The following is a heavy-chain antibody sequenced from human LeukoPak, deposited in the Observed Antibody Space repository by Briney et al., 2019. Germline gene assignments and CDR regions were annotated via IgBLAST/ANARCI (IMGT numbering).Heavy chain of an antibody. D-gene: IGHD4-23*01. CDR1: GFTFSTYA. J-gene: IGHJ4*02. CDR2: ISYDGSNK. CDR3: ARDGNRNCYLNYFDY. Sequence: GGSLRLSCAASGFTFSTYAMRWVRQAPGKGLEWVALISYDGSNKDYTDSVKGRFTISRDNSKNTLYLQMNSLRAEDTAVYYCARDGNRNCYLNYFDYWGQGTLVTVSS. V-gene: IGHV3-30*04.